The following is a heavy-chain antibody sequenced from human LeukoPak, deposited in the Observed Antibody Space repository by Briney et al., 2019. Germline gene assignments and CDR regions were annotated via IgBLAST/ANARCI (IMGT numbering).Heavy chain of an antibody. CDR1: GFTFSSYA. CDR3: ARGASVAVAGTFLGY. Sequence: GRSLRLSCAASGFTFSSYAMHWVRQAPGKGLEWVAVISYGGSNKYYADSVKGRFTISRDNSKNTLYLQMNSLRAEDTAVYYCARGASVAVAGTFLGYWGQGTLVTVSS. CDR2: ISYGGSNK. D-gene: IGHD6-19*01. J-gene: IGHJ4*02. V-gene: IGHV3-30-3*01.